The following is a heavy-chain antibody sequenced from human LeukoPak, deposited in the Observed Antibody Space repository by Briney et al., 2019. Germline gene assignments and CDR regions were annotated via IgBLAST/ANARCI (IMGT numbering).Heavy chain of an antibody. J-gene: IGHJ6*02. D-gene: IGHD3-10*01. V-gene: IGHV3-30*03. CDR3: ARKRGFGNYYYYGMDV. Sequence: GGSLRLSCAASGFTFSSYGMHWVRQAPGKGLEWVAVILYDGSNKYYADSVKGRFTISRDNSKNTLYLQMNSLGAEDTAVYYCARKRGFGNYYYYGMDVWGQGTTVTVSS. CDR1: GFTFSSYG. CDR2: ILYDGSNK.